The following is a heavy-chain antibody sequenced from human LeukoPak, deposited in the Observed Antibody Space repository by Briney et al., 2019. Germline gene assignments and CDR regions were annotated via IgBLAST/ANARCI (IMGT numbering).Heavy chain of an antibody. J-gene: IGHJ4*02. CDR2: MYESGST. D-gene: IGHD3-22*01. Sequence: SETLSLTCTVSGGSISGSSFYWGWTRQPPGKGLEWIGSMYESGSTFYRPPPKSRVTISRDTSTSQFSLRLTSVTAADTAVYFCARHYGLNYYDSSAYEYWGQGTLVTVSS. CDR3: ARHYGLNYYDSSAYEY. V-gene: IGHV4-39*01. CDR1: GGSISGSSFY.